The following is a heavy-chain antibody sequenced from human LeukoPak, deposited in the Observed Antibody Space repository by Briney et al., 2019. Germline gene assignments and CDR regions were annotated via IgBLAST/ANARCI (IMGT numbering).Heavy chain of an antibody. CDR3: ASLLDYYDSSGSKALYFDY. CDR2: IYYSGST. J-gene: IGHJ4*02. D-gene: IGHD3-22*01. CDR1: GGSISSSSYY. Sequence: SSETLSLTCTVSGGSISSSSYYWGWIRQPPGKGLEWIGSIYYSGSTYYNPSLKSRVTISVDTSKNQFPLKLSSVTAADTAVYYCASLLDYYDSSGSKALYFDYWGQGTLVTVSS. V-gene: IGHV4-39*06.